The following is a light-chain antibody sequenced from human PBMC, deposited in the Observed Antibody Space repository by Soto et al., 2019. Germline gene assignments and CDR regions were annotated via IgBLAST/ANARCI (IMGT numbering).Light chain of an antibody. CDR3: QQCFSAPRT. CDR1: QSINSY. CDR2: DAS. J-gene: IGKJ5*01. V-gene: IGKV1-39*01. Sequence: IELTQSPSSMCVALGERATIKCRASQSINSYLNWYQQKPGQAPKLLIYDASNLPTGVPSRFSGSGSGTVFTLTISRLDPEDFGAYYCQQCFSAPRTSGQGTRLEIK.